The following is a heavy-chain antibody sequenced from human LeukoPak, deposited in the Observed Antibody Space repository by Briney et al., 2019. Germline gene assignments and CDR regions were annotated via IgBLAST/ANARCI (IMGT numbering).Heavy chain of an antibody. Sequence: PGGSLRLSCEASGFTFSTYGMHWVRQAPGKGLEWVAFIRYDGSNTYYADSVKGRFTISRDNSKNTLYLQMNSLRAEDTAVYYCASLGLMITFGGVIVPPRDYWGQGTLVTVSS. V-gene: IGHV3-30*02. CDR2: IRYDGSNT. D-gene: IGHD3-16*02. CDR1: GFTFSTYG. CDR3: ASLGLMITFGGVIVPPRDY. J-gene: IGHJ4*02.